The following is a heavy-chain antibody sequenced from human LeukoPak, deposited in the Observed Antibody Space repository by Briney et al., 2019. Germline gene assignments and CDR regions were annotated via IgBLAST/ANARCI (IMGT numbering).Heavy chain of an antibody. CDR3: AREIFGSGSYPDY. J-gene: IGHJ4*02. Sequence: SLTLSSAASGIIFSIYAMHWVRQAPGKGLEAMALIWHDASHTFFTDSVNGRFTISRDNSKNTVYLQMNSLGGEDTAVYYCAREIFGSGSYPDYWGQGTLVTVSS. V-gene: IGHV3-33*01. CDR1: GIIFSIYA. D-gene: IGHD3-10*01. CDR2: IWHDASHT.